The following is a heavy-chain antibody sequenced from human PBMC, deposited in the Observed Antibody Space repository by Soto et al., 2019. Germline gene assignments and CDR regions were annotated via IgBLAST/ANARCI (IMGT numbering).Heavy chain of an antibody. Sequence: EVQLVESGGGLVQPGRSLRLSYVASGFTADDYALHWVRQAPGKGLEWVSGISSNSDTIHYADSVKGRFTISRDNAKNSLFLQMNSLRPEDTAVYYCAKDMKWGGMTTIHYFDSWGQGTLVTVSS. D-gene: IGHD4-17*01. V-gene: IGHV3-9*02. J-gene: IGHJ4*02. CDR3: AKDMKWGGMTTIHYFDS. CDR2: ISSNSDTI. CDR1: GFTADDYA.